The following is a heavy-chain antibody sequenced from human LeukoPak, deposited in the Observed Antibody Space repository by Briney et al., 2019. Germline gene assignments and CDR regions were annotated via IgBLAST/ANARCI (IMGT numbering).Heavy chain of an antibody. D-gene: IGHD3-10*01. Sequence: SVKVSCKASGGTLSSYAISWVRQAPGQGLEWMGGIIPIFGTANYAQKFQGRVTITADESTSTAYMELSSLRSEDTAVYYCARVVLVRGVRGEYFQHWGQGTLVTVSS. CDR1: GGTLSSYA. J-gene: IGHJ1*01. V-gene: IGHV1-69*13. CDR2: IIPIFGTA. CDR3: ARVVLVRGVRGEYFQH.